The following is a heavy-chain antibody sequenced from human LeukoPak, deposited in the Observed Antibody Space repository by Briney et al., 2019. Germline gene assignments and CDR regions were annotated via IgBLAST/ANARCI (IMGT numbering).Heavy chain of an antibody. CDR1: GGSISGTPYY. CDR3: ARASTIFGHFAY. V-gene: IGHV4-39*07. J-gene: IGHJ4*02. Sequence: SETLSLTCAISGGSISGTPYYWGWIRQPPGKGLEWIGSTYYSGSTYYNPSLKSRLTISVDTSKNQFSLKLSSVTAADTAVYYCARASTIFGHFAYWGRGTLVTVSS. D-gene: IGHD3-3*01. CDR2: TYYSGST.